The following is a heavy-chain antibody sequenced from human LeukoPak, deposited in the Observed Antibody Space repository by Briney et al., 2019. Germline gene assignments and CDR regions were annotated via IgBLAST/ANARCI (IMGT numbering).Heavy chain of an antibody. D-gene: IGHD6-19*01. V-gene: IGHV1-2*02. J-gene: IGHJ4*02. CDR1: GYTFSDYF. CDR3: ARDLAGRLPIPN. Sequence: GASVKVSCKASGYTFSDYFMHWVRQAPGQGLEWMGRINPNSGDTMYAQKFRGRVTMTRDRSISTAYMELSGLTYDDTAVYFCARDLAGRLPIPNWGQGTLASVSS. CDR2: INPNSGDT.